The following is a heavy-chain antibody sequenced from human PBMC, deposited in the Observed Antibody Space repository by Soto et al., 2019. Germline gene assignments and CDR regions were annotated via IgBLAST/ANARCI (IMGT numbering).Heavy chain of an antibody. CDR2: ISSTGSTP. CDR1: GFPFSDSY. Sequence: PGGSLRLSCAASGFPFSDSYMAWIRQAPGKGLEEIATISSTGSTPYYADSVKGRFTISRDNAQNSLYLEMNNLRAEDTAVYCCARGQQLVANWLDPWGQGILVTVSS. J-gene: IGHJ5*02. CDR3: ARGQQLVANWLDP. V-gene: IGHV3-11*01. D-gene: IGHD6-6*01.